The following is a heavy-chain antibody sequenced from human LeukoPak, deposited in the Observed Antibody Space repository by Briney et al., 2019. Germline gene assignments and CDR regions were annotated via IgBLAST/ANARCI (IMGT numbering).Heavy chain of an antibody. J-gene: IGHJ5*02. CDR2: IYYTGNT. CDR1: GVSIITSNSY. D-gene: IGHD6-19*01. CDR3: AKPRTRLAWFDP. Sequence: SETLSLTCTVSGVSIITSNSYWGWIRQPPGKGLEWIGSIYYTGNTYYNASLKSRVTISVDTSKNQFSLKVRSVTAADTAVYYCAKPRTRLAWFDPWGQGTLVTVSS. V-gene: IGHV4-39*01.